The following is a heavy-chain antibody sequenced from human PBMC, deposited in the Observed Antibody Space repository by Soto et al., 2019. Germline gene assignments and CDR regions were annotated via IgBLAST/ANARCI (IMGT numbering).Heavy chain of an antibody. CDR3: ARESEDLTSNFDY. J-gene: IGHJ4*02. Sequence: PGGSLRLSCAASGFAFTRYSMNWVRQAPGKGLEWVSSISSTTNYIYYADSMKGRFTVSRDNAKNSVYLEMNSLSAEDTAVYYCARESEDLTSNFDYWGQGTLVTVSS. CDR2: ISSTTNYI. V-gene: IGHV3-21*01. CDR1: GFAFTRYS.